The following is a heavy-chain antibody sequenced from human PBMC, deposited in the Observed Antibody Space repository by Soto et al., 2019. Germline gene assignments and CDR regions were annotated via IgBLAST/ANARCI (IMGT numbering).Heavy chain of an antibody. CDR2: INHSGST. CDR3: SRYRYYDSSGKGPFDY. CDR1: GGSFSGYY. Sequence: SETLSLTCAVYGGSFSGYYWSWIRQPPGKGLEWIGEINHSGSTNYNPSLKSRVTISVDTSKNQFSLKLSSVTAADTAVYYCSRYRYYDSSGKGPFDYWGQGTLVTVSS. V-gene: IGHV4-34*01. D-gene: IGHD3-22*01. J-gene: IGHJ4*02.